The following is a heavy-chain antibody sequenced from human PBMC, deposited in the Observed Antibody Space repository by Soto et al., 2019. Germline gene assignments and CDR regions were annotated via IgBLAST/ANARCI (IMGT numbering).Heavy chain of an antibody. J-gene: IGHJ6*02. CDR2: INHSGST. CDR1: GGSFSGYY. Sequence: SETLSLTCAVYGGSFSGYYWSWIRQPPGKGPEWIGEINHSGSTNYNPSLKSRVTISVDTSKNQFSLKLSSVTAADTAVYYCARGDIVVVPAAYYYYYGMDVWGQGTTVTVSS. D-gene: IGHD2-2*01. CDR3: ARGDIVVVPAAYYYYYGMDV. V-gene: IGHV4-34*01.